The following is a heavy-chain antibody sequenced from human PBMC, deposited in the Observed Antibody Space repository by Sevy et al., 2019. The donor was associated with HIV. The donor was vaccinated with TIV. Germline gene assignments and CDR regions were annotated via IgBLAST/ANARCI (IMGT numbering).Heavy chain of an antibody. CDR3: AKFGDYYDSGGYYWYFDF. Sequence: GGSLRLSCAASGFIFSDYAMSWVRQAPGKGLEWVSSISGGDDSTYYADSVKGRFTFSRDNSKNTLYLQMNTLRAEDTALYYCAKFGDYYDSGGYYWYFDFWGRRTLATASS. V-gene: IGHV3-23*01. CDR1: GFIFSDYA. CDR2: ISGGDDST. D-gene: IGHD3-22*01. J-gene: IGHJ2*01.